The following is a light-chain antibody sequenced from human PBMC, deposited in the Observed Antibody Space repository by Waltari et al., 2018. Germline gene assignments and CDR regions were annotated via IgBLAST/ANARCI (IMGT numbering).Light chain of an antibody. CDR3: SSYAGSNTWV. J-gene: IGLJ2*01. CDR2: EVS. Sequence: QAAPTQPPSVSGSPGQSVTISCTGTSRDIGYYHAVSWYQHHPGKAPKLMIYEVSKRPSGVSDRFSGTKSGNTASLTISGLQAEDEADYYCSSYAGSNTWVFGGGTRLTVL. CDR1: SRDIGYYHA. V-gene: IGLV2-11*01.